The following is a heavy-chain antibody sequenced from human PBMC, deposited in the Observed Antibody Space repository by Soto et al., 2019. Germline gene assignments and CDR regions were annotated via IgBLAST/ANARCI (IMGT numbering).Heavy chain of an antibody. CDR3: VIEGISNYNEYFDY. CDR1: GFIFATDT. J-gene: IGHJ4*02. CDR2: ITGSGIYT. V-gene: IGHV3-21*02. Sequence: VQLVESGGGLVKPGGSLRLSCAASGFIFATDTINWVRQAPGKGLEWVSSITGSGIYTRYADSVKGRFTISRDNAKASLYLPMNSLGAEDTAVYYCVIEGISNYNEYFDYWGQGTLVTVSS. D-gene: IGHD4-4*01.